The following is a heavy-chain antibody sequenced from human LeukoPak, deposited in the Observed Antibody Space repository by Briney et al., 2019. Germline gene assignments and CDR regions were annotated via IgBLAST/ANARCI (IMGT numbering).Heavy chain of an antibody. CDR2: ISYDGSNK. CDR3: AREADSSYFDY. V-gene: IGHV3-30*19. CDR1: GFTFSSYG. Sequence: PGGSLRLSCAASGFTFSSYGMHWVRQAPGKGLEWVAVISYDGSNKYYADSVKGRFTISRDNSKNTLYLQMNSLRAEDTAVYYCAREADSSYFDYWGQGTLVTVSS. J-gene: IGHJ4*02.